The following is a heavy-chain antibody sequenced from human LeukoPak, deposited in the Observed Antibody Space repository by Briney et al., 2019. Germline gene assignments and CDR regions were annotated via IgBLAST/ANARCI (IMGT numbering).Heavy chain of an antibody. CDR3: ARDIRVYCGGDCYPTNYYYYGMDV. CDR1: GGSISSGGYY. CDR2: IYYSGST. V-gene: IGHV4-31*03. J-gene: IGHJ6*02. Sequence: SETLSLTCTVSGGSISSGGYYWSWIRQHPGTGLEWIGYIYYSGSTYYNPSLKSRVTISVDTSKNQFSLKLSSVTAADTAVYYCARDIRVYCGGDCYPTNYYYYGMDVWGQGTLVTVSS. D-gene: IGHD2-21*02.